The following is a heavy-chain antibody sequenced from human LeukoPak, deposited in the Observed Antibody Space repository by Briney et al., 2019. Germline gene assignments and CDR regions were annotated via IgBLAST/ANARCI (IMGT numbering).Heavy chain of an antibody. CDR3: ARQTYYDFWSGYHDAFDI. J-gene: IGHJ3*02. Sequence: GGSLRLSCAASGFTFSSYWMSWVRQAPGKGLEWVAIIKQDGSEKYYVDSVKGRFTIFRDNAKNSLYLQMNSLRAEDTAVYYCARQTYYDFWSGYHDAFDIWGQGTMVTVSS. CDR1: GFTFSSYW. D-gene: IGHD3-3*01. V-gene: IGHV3-7*01. CDR2: IKQDGSEK.